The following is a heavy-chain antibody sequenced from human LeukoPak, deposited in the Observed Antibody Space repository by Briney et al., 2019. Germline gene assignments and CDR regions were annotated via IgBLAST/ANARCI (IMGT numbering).Heavy chain of an antibody. D-gene: IGHD3-10*01. CDR3: AKATTQGSYYYGMDV. J-gene: IGHJ6*02. CDR1: GFTFSSYA. V-gene: IGHV3-23*01. CDR2: ISGSGGST. Sequence: PGGSLRLSCAASGFTFSSYAMSWVRQAPGKGLEWVSSISGSGGSTYYADSVKGRFTISRDNSENTLYLQMNSLRAEDTAVYYCAKATTQGSYYYGMDVWGQGTTVTVSS.